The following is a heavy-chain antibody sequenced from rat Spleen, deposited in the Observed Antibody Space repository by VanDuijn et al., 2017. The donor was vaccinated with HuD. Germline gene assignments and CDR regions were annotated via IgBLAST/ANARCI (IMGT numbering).Heavy chain of an antibody. J-gene: IGHJ2*01. V-gene: IGHV2-19*01. CDR2: IWSGGST. D-gene: IGHD4-3*01. CDR3: ARSTPGYAGFEY. CDR1: GFSLMDYS. Sequence: QVQLKESGPGLVQPSQTLSLTCSVSGFSLMDYSVHWVRQPPGKGLEWIAAIWSGGSTHYNSTLKSRLSISRDTSKSQVLLEMNSLQSEDTAIYFCARSTPGYAGFEYWGQGVMVTVSS.